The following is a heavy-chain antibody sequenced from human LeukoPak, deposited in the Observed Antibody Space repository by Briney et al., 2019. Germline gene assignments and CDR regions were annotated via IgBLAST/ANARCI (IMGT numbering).Heavy chain of an antibody. CDR3: ARGASGIGGIRFDS. J-gene: IGHJ5*01. D-gene: IGHD3-10*01. Sequence: GGSLRLSCAASGFTFSSYAMSWVRQAPGKGLEWVSFISSSRSYIYYADSVKGRFTISRDNAKNSLYLQMNSLRAEDTAVYYCARGASGIGGIRFDSWGQGTLVTVSS. V-gene: IGHV3-21*01. CDR1: GFTFSSYA. CDR2: ISSSRSYI.